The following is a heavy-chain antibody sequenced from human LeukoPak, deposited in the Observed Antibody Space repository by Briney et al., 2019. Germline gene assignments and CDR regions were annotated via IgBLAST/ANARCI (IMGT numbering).Heavy chain of an antibody. CDR2: INPSGGST. J-gene: IGHJ3*02. CDR1: GYTFTSYY. V-gene: IGHV1-46*01. CDR3: ARDPRGQGAFDI. Sequence: ASVKVSCKASGYTFTSYYMHWVRQAPGQGLEWMGIINPSGGSTSYAQKFQGRVTMTRDMSTSTVYMELSSLRSEDTAVYYCARDPRGQGAFDIWGQGTMVTVSS.